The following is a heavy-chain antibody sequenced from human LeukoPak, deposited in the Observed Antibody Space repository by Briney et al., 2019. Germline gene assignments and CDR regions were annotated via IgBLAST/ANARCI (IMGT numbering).Heavy chain of an antibody. CDR2: IIPIFGTA. Sequence: SVKVSCKASGGTFSSYAISWVRQAPGQGLEWMGGIIPIFGTANYAQKFQGRVTITAAKSTSTAYMELSSLRSEDTAVYYCARDGCSSTSCYPYNWFDPWGRGTLVTVSS. V-gene: IGHV1-69*06. J-gene: IGHJ5*02. CDR3: ARDGCSSTSCYPYNWFDP. CDR1: GGTFSSYA. D-gene: IGHD2-2*01.